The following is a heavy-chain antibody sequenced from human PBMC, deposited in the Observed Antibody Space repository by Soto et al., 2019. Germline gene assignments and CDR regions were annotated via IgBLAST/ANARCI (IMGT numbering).Heavy chain of an antibody. CDR1: GYSFSNYY. Sequence: QVQLVQSGAEVKKPGASVKVSCKASGYSFSNYYMHWVRQAPGQGLEWMGLINPTGGSTAYAQRFQGRVTMTRDTSTSTVYMELSNLRSDDTAVYYCARDPYNPKWYYGMDVWGQGTTVTVSS. CDR2: INPTGGST. CDR3: ARDPYNPKWYYGMDV. J-gene: IGHJ6*02. V-gene: IGHV1-46*01. D-gene: IGHD1-20*01.